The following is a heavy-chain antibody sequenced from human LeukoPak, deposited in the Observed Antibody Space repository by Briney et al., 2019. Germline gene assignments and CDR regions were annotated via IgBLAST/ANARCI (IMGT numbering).Heavy chain of an antibody. CDR3: ARAAYYGDPYDY. V-gene: IGHV4-34*01. CDR2: INHSGST. CDR1: GGSFSGYY. Sequence: SETLSLTCAVYGGSFSGYYWSWIRQPPGKGLEWIGEINHSGSTNYNPSLKSRVTISVDTSKNQFSLKLSSVTAADTAVYYCARAAYYGDPYDYWGQGTLVTVSS. J-gene: IGHJ4*02. D-gene: IGHD3-10*01.